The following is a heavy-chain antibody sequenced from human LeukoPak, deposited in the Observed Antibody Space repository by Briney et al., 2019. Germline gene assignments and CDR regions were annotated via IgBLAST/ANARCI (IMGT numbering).Heavy chain of an antibody. CDR1: GFTFSSCA. Sequence: GGSLRLSCSASGFTFSSCAMHWVRQAPGKGLELVSATSSSGGNTYYADSVKGRFTISRDNSKNTLYLQMSSLRVEDTAVYYCVKTRMYSSSSLEYWGQGTLVTVSS. CDR2: TSSSGGNT. CDR3: VKTRMYSSSSLEY. V-gene: IGHV3-64D*06. D-gene: IGHD6-6*01. J-gene: IGHJ4*02.